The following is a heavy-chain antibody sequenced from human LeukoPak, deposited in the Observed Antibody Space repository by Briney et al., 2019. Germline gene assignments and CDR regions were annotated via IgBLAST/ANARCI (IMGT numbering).Heavy chain of an antibody. D-gene: IGHD6-13*01. V-gene: IGHV3-21*01. Sequence: GGSLRLSCAASGFTFSSYSMNWVRQAPGKGLKWVSSISSSSSYIYYADSVKGRFTISRDNAKNSLYLQMNSLRAEDTAVYYCARDSSSWYSVFDYWGQGNLVTVSS. J-gene: IGHJ4*02. CDR3: ARDSSSWYSVFDY. CDR2: ISSSSSYI. CDR1: GFTFSSYS.